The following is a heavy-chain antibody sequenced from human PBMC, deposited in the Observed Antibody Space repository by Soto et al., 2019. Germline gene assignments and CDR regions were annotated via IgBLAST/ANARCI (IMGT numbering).Heavy chain of an antibody. D-gene: IGHD4-17*01. CDR1: GGSISSSSYY. J-gene: IGHJ6*02. V-gene: IGHV4-39*02. CDR2: IYYSGST. Sequence: SETLSLTCTVSGGSISSSSYYWGWIRQPPGKGLEWIGSIYYSGSTYYNPSLKSRVTISVDTSKNQFSLKLSSVTAADTAVYYCARESPNDGDYRTSEVVFLYRSCGMDVWGQGTTVTVSS. CDR3: ARESPNDGDYRTSEVVFLYRSCGMDV.